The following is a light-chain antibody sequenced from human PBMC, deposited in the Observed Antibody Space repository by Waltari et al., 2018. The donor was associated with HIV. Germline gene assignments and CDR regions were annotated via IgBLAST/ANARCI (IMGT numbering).Light chain of an antibody. CDR1: SFNIGRNY. Sequence: QSVVIQPPSASGTPGQRVTISCPGNSFNIGRNYVYWYQQFPGTAPKFLIYRNNQRPSGVPDRFSASKSGTSASLAISGLRSEDEANYYCATWDDSLSAVVFGEGTKLTVL. J-gene: IGLJ2*01. CDR3: ATWDDSLSAVV. CDR2: RNN. V-gene: IGLV1-47*01.